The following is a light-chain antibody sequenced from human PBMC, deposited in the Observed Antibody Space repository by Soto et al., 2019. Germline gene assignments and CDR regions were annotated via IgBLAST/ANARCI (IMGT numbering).Light chain of an antibody. CDR2: GAS. J-gene: IGKJ1*01. V-gene: IGKV3-15*01. CDR1: QSVSSN. Sequence: EIVLTQSAGTLSLSPGERATLSCRASQSVSSNLAWYQQKPGQAPRLLIYGASTRATGIPARFSGSGSGTEFTLTISSLQSEDFAVYYCQQYNNWPPFGQGTKVDIK. CDR3: QQYNNWPP.